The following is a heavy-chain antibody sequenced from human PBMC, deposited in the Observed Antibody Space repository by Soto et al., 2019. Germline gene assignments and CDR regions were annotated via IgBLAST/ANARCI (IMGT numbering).Heavy chain of an antibody. D-gene: IGHD3-22*01. V-gene: IGHV1-18*01. CDR2: ISTYKGDT. CDR1: GYTFTTYG. Sequence: QAQLVQSGGEVKQPGASVKVSCKTSGYTFTTYGISWVRQAPGQGLEWMGWISTYKGDTNDAKNFQGRVTMTSDKSTRTAYMELRNLRPADTAVYFCARDRRITVTVVLKSDGMEVWGRGTPVTVSS. J-gene: IGHJ6*02. CDR3: ARDRRITVTVVLKSDGMEV.